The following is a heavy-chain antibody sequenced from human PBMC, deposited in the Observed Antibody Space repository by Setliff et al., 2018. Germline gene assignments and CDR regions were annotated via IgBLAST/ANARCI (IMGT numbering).Heavy chain of an antibody. V-gene: IGHV4-61*02. CDR3: ARSSSSIFDY. CDR1: GGSISSGSYY. CDR2: IYTSGST. J-gene: IGHJ4*02. D-gene: IGHD6-13*01. Sequence: SETLSLTCTVSGGSISSGSYYWSWIRQPAGKGLEWIGRIYTSGSTNYNPSLKSRVTISVDTSKNQFSLKLSSVTAADTAVYYCARSSSSIFDYWSQGTLVTVSS.